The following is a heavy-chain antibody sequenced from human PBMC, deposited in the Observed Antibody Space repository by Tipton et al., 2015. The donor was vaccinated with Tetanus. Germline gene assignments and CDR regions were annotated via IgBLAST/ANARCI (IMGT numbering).Heavy chain of an antibody. Sequence: TLSLTCTVSGGSISSYYWTWIRQPPGKGLEWIGEINHGGDTNFSPSLKSRVSMSVDTSKRQFSLSLTSVTAVDTAVYYCARVALTGTHFDYWGQGTRVTVSS. CDR2: INHGGDT. D-gene: IGHD3-9*01. CDR3: ARVALTGTHFDY. J-gene: IGHJ4*02. V-gene: IGHV4-34*01. CDR1: GGSISSYY.